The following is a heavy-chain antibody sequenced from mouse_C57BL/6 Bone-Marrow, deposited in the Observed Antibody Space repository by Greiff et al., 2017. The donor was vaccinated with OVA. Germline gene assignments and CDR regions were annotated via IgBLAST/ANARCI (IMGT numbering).Heavy chain of an antibody. CDR3: ARLLIYYYGSFYWYFDV. D-gene: IGHD1-1*01. J-gene: IGHJ1*03. V-gene: IGHV1-69*01. CDR1: GYTFTSSW. CDR2: IDPSDSYT. Sequence: VQLQQPGAELVMPGASVKLSCKASGYTFTSSWLHWVKQRPGQGLEWIGEIDPSDSYTNYNQKFKGKSTLTVDKSSSTAYMQLSSLTSEDSAVYYCARLLIYYYGSFYWYFDVWGTGTTVTVSS.